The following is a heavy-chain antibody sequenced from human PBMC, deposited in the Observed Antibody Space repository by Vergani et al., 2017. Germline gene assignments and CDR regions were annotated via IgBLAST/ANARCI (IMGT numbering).Heavy chain of an antibody. V-gene: IGHV4-38-2*01. D-gene: IGHD3-3*01. Sequence: QVQLQESGPGLVKPSETLSLTCAVSGYSISSGYYWGWIRQPPGKGLEWIGSIYHSGSTYYNPSLKSRVTLSVDTSKNQFSLKLSSVTAADTAVYYCARGGGYDFYYSYSMDVWGKGTTVTVSS. CDR3: ARGGGYDFYYSYSMDV. CDR2: IYHSGST. J-gene: IGHJ6*03. CDR1: GYSISSGYY.